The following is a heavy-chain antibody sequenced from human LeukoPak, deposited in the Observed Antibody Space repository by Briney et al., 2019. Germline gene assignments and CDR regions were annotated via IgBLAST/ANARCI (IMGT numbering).Heavy chain of an antibody. CDR3: ARLGASNDALDL. V-gene: IGHV1-2*02. J-gene: IGHJ3*01. Sequence: GASVKVSCKASGYTFTRDYLHWVRQAPGQGLGWMGWISPNSGDTHFAQKYQGRVTMTRDTSISTAYMELSRLRSDDTAVYYCARLGASNDALDLWGQGTMVTVSS. D-gene: IGHD1-26*01. CDR1: GYTFTRDY. CDR2: ISPNSGDT.